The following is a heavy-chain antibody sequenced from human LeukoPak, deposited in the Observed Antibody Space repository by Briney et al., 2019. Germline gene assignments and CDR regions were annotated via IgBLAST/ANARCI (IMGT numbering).Heavy chain of an antibody. CDR3: ARDTIVVVVAATGRWFDP. Sequence: SSETLSLTCTVSGGSISSSSYYWGWIRQPPGKGLEWIGSIYYSGSTYYNPSLKSRVTISVDTSKNQFSLKLSSVTAADTAVYYCARDTIVVVVAATGRWFDPWGQGTLVTVSS. CDR1: GGSISSSSYY. J-gene: IGHJ5*02. D-gene: IGHD2-15*01. CDR2: IYYSGST. V-gene: IGHV4-39*07.